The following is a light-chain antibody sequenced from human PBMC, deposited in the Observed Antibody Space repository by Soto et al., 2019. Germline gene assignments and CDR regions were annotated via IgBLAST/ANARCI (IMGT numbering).Light chain of an antibody. CDR3: QQFNSYPLT. CDR2: DAS. J-gene: IGKJ4*01. Sequence: AIQLTQSPSSLSASVGDRVTITCRASQDITSALAWYQQKPGKAPRLLIYDASSLQGGVPSRFSGSGSGTGFTLTISSLQPEDFATYYCQQFNSYPLTFGGGTKVEIK. V-gene: IGKV1-13*02. CDR1: QDITSA.